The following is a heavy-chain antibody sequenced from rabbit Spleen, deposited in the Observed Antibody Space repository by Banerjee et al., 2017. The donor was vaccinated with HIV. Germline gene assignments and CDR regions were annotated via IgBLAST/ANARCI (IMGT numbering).Heavy chain of an antibody. Sequence: QEQLTETGGGLVQPGGSLTLSCKASGIDFTKYYITWVRQAPGKGLEWIGIIYAAKGSTDYATWAKGRFTCSKTSSTTVTLQMTRLTAADTATYFCARDTSSSFSSYGMDLWGPGTLVTVS. J-gene: IGHJ6*01. CDR2: IYAAKGST. V-gene: IGHV1S45*01. CDR3: ARDTSSSFSSYGMDL. CDR1: GIDFTKYY. D-gene: IGHD1-1*01.